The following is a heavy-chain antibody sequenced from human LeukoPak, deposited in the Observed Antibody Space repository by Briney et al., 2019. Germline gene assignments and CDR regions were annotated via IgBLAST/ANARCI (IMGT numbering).Heavy chain of an antibody. V-gene: IGHV1-18*01. CDR1: GYTFTSYG. CDR3: AKFCSGGGCYHNWFDP. Sequence: ASVKVSCKASGYTFTSYGISWVRQAPGQRLEWMGWISVYNGHTNYAQKLQDRVTMTTDTSTNTAYMELRSLRSDDTAVYYCAKFCSGGGCYHNWFDPWGQGTLVTVPS. J-gene: IGHJ5*02. CDR2: ISVYNGHT. D-gene: IGHD2-15*01.